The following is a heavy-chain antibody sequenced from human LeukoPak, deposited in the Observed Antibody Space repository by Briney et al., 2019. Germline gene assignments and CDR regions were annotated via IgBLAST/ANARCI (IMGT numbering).Heavy chain of an antibody. D-gene: IGHD5-12*01. CDR3: ARSRGFEGGYDQYYFDY. CDR2: IYPGDSDT. CDR1: GYSFTSYW. Sequence: GESLKISCKGSGYSFTSYWIGWVRQLPGKGLEWMGIIYPGDSDTRYSPSFQGQVTISADKSISTAYLQWSSLKASDTAMYYCARSRGFEGGYDQYYFDYWGQGTLVTVSS. J-gene: IGHJ4*02. V-gene: IGHV5-51*01.